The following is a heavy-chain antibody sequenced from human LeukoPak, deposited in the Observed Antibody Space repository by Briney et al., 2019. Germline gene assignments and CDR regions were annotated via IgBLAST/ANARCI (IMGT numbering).Heavy chain of an antibody. CDR1: GFTFSNYG. J-gene: IGHJ4*02. D-gene: IGHD1-7*01. CDR2: IRYDGSNK. V-gene: IGHV3-30*02. CDR3: ARAHNWKYGTFDY. Sequence: PGGSLRLSCTASGFTFSNYGMHWVRQAPGKGLEWVAFIRYDGSNKYYADSVKGRFTISRDNSKNSLYLQMNSLRVEDTAVYYCARAHNWKYGTFDYWGQGTLVTVSS.